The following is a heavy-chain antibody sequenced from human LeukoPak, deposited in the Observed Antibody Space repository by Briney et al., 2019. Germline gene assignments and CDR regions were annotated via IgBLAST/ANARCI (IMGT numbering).Heavy chain of an antibody. J-gene: IGHJ3*02. CDR2: INHSGST. V-gene: IGHV4-34*01. D-gene: IGHD3-22*01. CDR3: ARECDSSGYYDAFDI. Sequence: KASETLSLTCAVYGGSFSGYYWSWIRQPPGKGLEWIGEINHSGSTNYNPSLKSRVTISVDTSKNQFSLKLSSVTAADTAVYYCARECDSSGYYDAFDIWGQGTMVTVSS. CDR1: GGSFSGYY.